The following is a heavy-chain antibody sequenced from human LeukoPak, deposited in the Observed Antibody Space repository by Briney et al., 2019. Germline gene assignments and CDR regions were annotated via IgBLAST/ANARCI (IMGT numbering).Heavy chain of an antibody. CDR1: GFTLSDYW. V-gene: IGHV3-74*01. D-gene: IGHD1-26*01. CDR2: ISPDGRNI. CDR3: VRDGGGTTTYDC. J-gene: IGHJ4*02. Sequence: PGGSLRLSCAASGFTLSDYWMNWVRQALGKGPEWVSHISPDGRNIAYADSVKGRFTISRDSAKNTLYLQMNSLRVGDTAVYYCVRDGGGTTTYDCWGQGTLVTVSS.